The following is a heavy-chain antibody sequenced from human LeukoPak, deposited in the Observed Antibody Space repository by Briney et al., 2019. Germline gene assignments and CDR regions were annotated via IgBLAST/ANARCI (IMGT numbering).Heavy chain of an antibody. V-gene: IGHV3-33*01. CDR3: AREYSSSWRDAFDI. D-gene: IGHD6-13*01. CDR1: GFTFSSYG. Sequence: GRSLRLSCAASGFTFSSYGMHWVRQAPGKGLEWVAVIWYDGSNKYYADSVKGRFTISRDSSKNTLYLQMNSLRAEDTAVYYCAREYSSSWRDAFDIWGQGTMVTVSS. J-gene: IGHJ3*02. CDR2: IWYDGSNK.